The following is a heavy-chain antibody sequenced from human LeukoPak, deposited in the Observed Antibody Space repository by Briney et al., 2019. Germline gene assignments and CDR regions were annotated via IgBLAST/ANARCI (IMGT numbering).Heavy chain of an antibody. Sequence: PGGSLRLSCAASGFTFSSYAMSWVRQAPGKGLEWVSAISGSGGSTCYADSVKGRFTISRDNSKNTLYLQMNSLRAEDTAVYYCAKDTIVAVAGKGYWGQGTLVTVSS. D-gene: IGHD6-19*01. V-gene: IGHV3-23*01. CDR1: GFTFSSYA. CDR2: ISGSGGST. J-gene: IGHJ4*02. CDR3: AKDTIVAVAGKGY.